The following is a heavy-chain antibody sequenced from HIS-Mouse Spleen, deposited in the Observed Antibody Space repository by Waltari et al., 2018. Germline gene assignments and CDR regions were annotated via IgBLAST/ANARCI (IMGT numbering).Heavy chain of an antibody. V-gene: IGHV4-39*07. J-gene: IGHJ2*01. CDR1: GVSISSSSYY. Sequence: QLPLQESGPGLVKPSETLSLTCTVSGVSISSSSYYWGWIRQPPGKGLEWIGSIYCSGSTYYNPSLKSRVTISVDTSKNQFSLKLSSVTAADTAVYYCAREIPYSSSWYDWYFDLWGRGTLVTVSS. CDR3: AREIPYSSSWYDWYFDL. D-gene: IGHD6-13*01. CDR2: IYCSGST.